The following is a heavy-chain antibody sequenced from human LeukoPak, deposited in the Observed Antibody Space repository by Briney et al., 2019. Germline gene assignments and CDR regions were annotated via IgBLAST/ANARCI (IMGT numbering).Heavy chain of an antibody. CDR2: ISWNSGSI. V-gene: IGHV3-9*01. CDR1: GFTFDDYA. J-gene: IGHJ4*02. Sequence: GGSLRLSCAASGFTFDDYAMHGVRQAPGKDLEWVSGISWNSGSIGYADSVKGRFTISRDNAKNSLYLQMNSLRAEDTALYYCAKEDRRGRHFDYWGQGTLVTVSS. D-gene: IGHD3-16*01. CDR3: AKEDRRGRHFDY.